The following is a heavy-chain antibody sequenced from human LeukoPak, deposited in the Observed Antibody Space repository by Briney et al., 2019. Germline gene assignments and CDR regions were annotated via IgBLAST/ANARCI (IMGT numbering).Heavy chain of an antibody. CDR3: ARASPEPGILGY. CDR2: IYSGGST. Sequence: GGSLRLSCAASGFTVSSNYMSWVRQAPGKGLEWVSVIYSGGSTYYADSVKGRFTISRDNSKNTLYLQMNSLRAEDTAVYYCARASPEPGILGYWGQGTLVTVSS. D-gene: IGHD3-10*01. CDR1: GFTVSSNY. V-gene: IGHV3-53*01. J-gene: IGHJ4*02.